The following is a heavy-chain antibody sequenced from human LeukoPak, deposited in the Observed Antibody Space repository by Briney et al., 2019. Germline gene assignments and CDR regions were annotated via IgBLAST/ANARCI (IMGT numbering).Heavy chain of an antibody. Sequence: GGSLRLSCAASGFTFSRYGMHWVRQAPGKGLKWVAFIRYDGSNKYYADSVKGRFTISRDNSKNTLYLQMNSLRAGDTAVYYCAKDRAMARGVIFAFDIWGQGTMVTVSS. CDR3: AKDRAMARGVIFAFDI. CDR1: GFTFSRYG. D-gene: IGHD3-10*01. V-gene: IGHV3-30*02. CDR2: IRYDGSNK. J-gene: IGHJ3*02.